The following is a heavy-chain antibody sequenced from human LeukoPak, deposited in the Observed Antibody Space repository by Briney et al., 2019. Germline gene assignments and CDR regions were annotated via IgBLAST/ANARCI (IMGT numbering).Heavy chain of an antibody. Sequence: VGSLRLSCAASGFTFSSYSMNWVRQAPGKGLEWVSSISSSSSYIYYADSVKGRFTISRDNAKNSLYLQMNSLRAEDTAVYYCARDHTYSSGWYVDYWGQGTLVTVSS. CDR3: ARDHTYSSGWYVDY. V-gene: IGHV3-21*01. CDR2: ISSSSSYI. J-gene: IGHJ4*02. CDR1: GFTFSSYS. D-gene: IGHD6-19*01.